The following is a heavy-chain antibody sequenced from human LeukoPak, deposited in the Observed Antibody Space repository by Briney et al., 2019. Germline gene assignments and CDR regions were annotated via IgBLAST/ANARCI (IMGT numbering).Heavy chain of an antibody. CDR3: ARRSSTSCYTCSWFDP. Sequence: KPSETLSLTCTVSGGSIGSYYWSWIRQPPGKGLEWIGYIYYSGSTNYNPSLKSRVTISVDTSKNQFSLKLSSVTAADTAVYYCARRSSTSCYTCSWFDPWGQGTLVTVSS. CDR1: GGSIGSYY. J-gene: IGHJ5*02. D-gene: IGHD2-2*02. CDR2: IYYSGST. V-gene: IGHV4-59*08.